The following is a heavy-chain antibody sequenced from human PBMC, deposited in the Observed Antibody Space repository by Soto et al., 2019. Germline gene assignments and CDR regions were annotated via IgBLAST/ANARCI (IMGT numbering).Heavy chain of an antibody. CDR1: GDSIRSSVFY. CDR3: ARVRQYGDYVDH. J-gene: IGHJ4*02. CDR2: IHSNGNM. V-gene: IGHV4-31*03. D-gene: IGHD4-17*01. Sequence: QVQLQESGPGLVKPTQTLSLTCTVSGDSIRSSVFYWSWIRQHSTKGLEWIGYIHSNGNMLYDPSLKNRSTISFDTSYNQFSLKLRSVTAADTAVYYCARVRQYGDYVDHWGQGTLVTVSA.